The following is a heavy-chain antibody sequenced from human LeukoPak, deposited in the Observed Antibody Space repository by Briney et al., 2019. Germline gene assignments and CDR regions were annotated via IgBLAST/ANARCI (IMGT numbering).Heavy chain of an antibody. CDR3: ARVWGAARLGFKLDY. D-gene: IGHD3-16*01. CDR1: GGSISSSSYY. J-gene: IGHJ4*02. CDR2: IYYSGST. Sequence: SETLSLTCTVSGGSISSSSYYWGWIRQPPGKGLEWIGSIYYSGSTYYNPSLKSRVTISVDTSKNQFSLKLSSVTAADTAVYYCARVWGAARLGFKLDYWGQGTLVTVSS. V-gene: IGHV4-39*07.